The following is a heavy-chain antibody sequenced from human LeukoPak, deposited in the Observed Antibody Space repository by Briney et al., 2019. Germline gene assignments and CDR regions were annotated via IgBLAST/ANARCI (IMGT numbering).Heavy chain of an antibody. D-gene: IGHD4-17*01. V-gene: IGHV4-59*11. CDR3: ARDLVTVTKGFDI. Sequence: SETLSLTCAVSGDSFSSHYWTWIRQSPGTGLEWIGYISHIGRTNYNPSLTSRVAISIETSKNQFSLRLRSVTAADTAVYYCARDLVTVTKGFDIWGQGTMVSVSS. J-gene: IGHJ3*02. CDR1: GDSFSSHY. CDR2: ISHIGRT.